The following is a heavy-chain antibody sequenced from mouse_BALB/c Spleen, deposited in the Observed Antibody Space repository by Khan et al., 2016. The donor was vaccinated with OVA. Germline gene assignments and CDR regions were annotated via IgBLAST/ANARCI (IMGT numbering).Heavy chain of an antibody. CDR1: GFTFNNYA. J-gene: IGHJ2*01. D-gene: IGHD2-3*01. Sequence: EVELVESGGGLVKPGGSLKLSCAASGFTFNNYAMSWVRQTPEKRLEWVATVSSGGSYTYYPDNVKVRFTISRDNAKNTLYLQMSSLRSEDTAMYYCTRQGGIDDGPFDYWGQGTTLTVSS. V-gene: IGHV5-9-3*01. CDR3: TRQGGIDDGPFDY. CDR2: VSSGGSYT.